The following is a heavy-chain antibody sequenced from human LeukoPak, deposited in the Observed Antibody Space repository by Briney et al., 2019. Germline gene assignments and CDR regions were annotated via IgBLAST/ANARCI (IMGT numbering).Heavy chain of an antibody. Sequence: PGGSLRLSCAASGFTFSSYWMHWVRQAPGKGLVWVSRINSDGSSTSYADSVKGQFTISRDNSKNTVSLQMNSLRAEDTAVYYCAKDRAYYYDSSGYYYYWGQGTLVTVSS. V-gene: IGHV3-74*01. CDR3: AKDRAYYYDSSGYYYY. CDR1: GFTFSSYW. CDR2: INSDGSST. D-gene: IGHD3-22*01. J-gene: IGHJ4*02.